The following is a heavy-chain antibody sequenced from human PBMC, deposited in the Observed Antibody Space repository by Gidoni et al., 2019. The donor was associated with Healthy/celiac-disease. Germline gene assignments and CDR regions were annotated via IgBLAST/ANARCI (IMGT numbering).Heavy chain of an antibody. J-gene: IGHJ4*02. Sequence: EVQLVESGGGLVKPGGSLRLSCVASAFTFDPQRMTWVRQAPGKGLELVPSISSRSSYIYYADSVKGRFTISRDNAKNSLYLQMNSLRAEDTAVYYCARDPTLYYYDSSDYYPSSFDYWGQGTLVTVSS. CDR2: ISSRSSYI. V-gene: IGHV3-21*01. CDR3: ARDPTLYYYDSSDYYPSSFDY. CDR1: AFTFDPQR. D-gene: IGHD3-22*01.